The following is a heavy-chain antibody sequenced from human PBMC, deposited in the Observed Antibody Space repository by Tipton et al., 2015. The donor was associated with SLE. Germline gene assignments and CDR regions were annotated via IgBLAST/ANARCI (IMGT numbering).Heavy chain of an antibody. CDR3: ARVFFGDSYHYYMDV. CDR2: IYTSGNT. CDR1: GGPFSSGNYF. V-gene: IGHV4-61*02. Sequence: TLSLTCTVSGGPFSSGNYFWSWIRQSAGTGLEWIGRIYTSGNTDNNPSLKSRVTMSVDTSKSQFSLQLRSVTAADTAVYYCARVFFGDSYHYYMDVWGKGTTVTVSS. J-gene: IGHJ6*03. D-gene: IGHD3-10*01.